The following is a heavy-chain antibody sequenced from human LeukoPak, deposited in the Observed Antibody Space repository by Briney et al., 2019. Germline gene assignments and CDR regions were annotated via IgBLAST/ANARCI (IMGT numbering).Heavy chain of an antibody. CDR1: DGSSGYY. Sequence: PSETLSLTCAVYDGSSGYYWSWIRQPPGKGLEWIGYIYYSGSTNYNPSLKSRVTISVDTSKNQFSLKLSSVTAADTAVYYCARVVGSSSWYGGGWFDPWGQGTLVTVSS. D-gene: IGHD6-13*01. V-gene: IGHV4-59*01. CDR2: IYYSGST. J-gene: IGHJ5*02. CDR3: ARVVGSSSWYGGGWFDP.